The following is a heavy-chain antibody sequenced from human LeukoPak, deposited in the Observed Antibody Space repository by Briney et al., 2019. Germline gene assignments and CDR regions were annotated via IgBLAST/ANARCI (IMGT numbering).Heavy chain of an antibody. Sequence: PGGSLRLSCAASGFTFDDYAMHWVRQAPGQGLEWVSGISWNGNSIDYADSVKGRFTISRDNAKNSLYLQMNSLRAEDSALYFCAKTTSGYASSFACWGQGTLVTVSS. CDR2: ISWNGNSI. D-gene: IGHD2-2*01. CDR1: GFTFDDYA. V-gene: IGHV3-9*01. J-gene: IGHJ4*02. CDR3: AKTTSGYASSFAC.